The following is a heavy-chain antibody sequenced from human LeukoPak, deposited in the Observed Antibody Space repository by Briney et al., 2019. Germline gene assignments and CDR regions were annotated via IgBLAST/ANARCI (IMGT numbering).Heavy chain of an antibody. Sequence: PSETLSLTCTVSGGSISSYYWSWIRQPAGKGLEWIGRIYTSGSTNCNPSLKSRVTMSVDTSKNQFSLKLSSVTAADTAVYYCARDRSYDFWSGYYNDWFDPWGQGTLVTVSS. J-gene: IGHJ5*02. D-gene: IGHD3-3*01. CDR1: GGSISSYY. CDR3: ARDRSYDFWSGYYNDWFDP. V-gene: IGHV4-4*07. CDR2: IYTSGST.